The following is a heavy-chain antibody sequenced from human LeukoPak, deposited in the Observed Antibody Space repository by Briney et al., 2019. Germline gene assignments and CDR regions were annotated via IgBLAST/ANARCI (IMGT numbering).Heavy chain of an antibody. Sequence: KPGGSLRLSCVDSGFTFTNAWMSWVRQAPGKGLEWIGRIKSKTDGETTNYAEPVRGRFTISRDGSKSAVYLQMNSLKIEDTAVYYCTTDLGTYYHGSQRLIPIDYWGQGTLVTVSS. J-gene: IGHJ4*02. V-gene: IGHV3-15*01. CDR2: IKSKTDGETT. D-gene: IGHD3-10*01. CDR3: TTDLGTYYHGSQRLIPIDY. CDR1: GFTFTNAW.